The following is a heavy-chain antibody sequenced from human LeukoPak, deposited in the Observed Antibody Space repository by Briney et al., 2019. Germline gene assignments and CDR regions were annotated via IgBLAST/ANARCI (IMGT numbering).Heavy chain of an antibody. CDR3: ARHSTFFGVVIIKGRVRGPFDY. D-gene: IGHD3-3*01. Sequence: SETLSLTCAAYGGSFSGYYWSWIRQPPGKGLEWIGEINHSGSTNYNPSLKSRVTISVDTSKNQFSLKLSSVTAADTAVYYCARHSTFFGVVIIKGRVRGPFDYWGQGTLVTVSP. CDR2: INHSGST. CDR1: GGSFSGYY. J-gene: IGHJ4*02. V-gene: IGHV4-34*01.